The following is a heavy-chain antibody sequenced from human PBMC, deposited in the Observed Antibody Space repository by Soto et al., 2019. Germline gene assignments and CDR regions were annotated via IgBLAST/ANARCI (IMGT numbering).Heavy chain of an antibody. J-gene: IGHJ6*02. V-gene: IGHV3-33*01. CDR1: GFTFSSYG. D-gene: IGHD3-22*01. CDR3: AREGPITMIVVAAYGMDV. CDR2: IWYDGSNK. Sequence: GSLRLSCAASGFTFSSYGMHWVRQAPGKGLEWVAVIWYDGSNKYYADSVKGRFTISRDNSKNTLYLQMNSLRAEDTAVYYCAREGPITMIVVAAYGMDVWGQGTTVTVSS.